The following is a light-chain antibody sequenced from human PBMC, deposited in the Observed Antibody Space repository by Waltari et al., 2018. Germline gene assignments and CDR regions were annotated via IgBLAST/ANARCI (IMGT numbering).Light chain of an antibody. J-gene: IGKJ3*01. V-gene: IGKV3-11*01. Sequence: EIVLTQSPVTLSLAPGERATLSCWASQSVGSSLAWYQQKPGQAPRLLMYDASNRATGVPARFNGSGSGTDFTLTIISLQSEDSAVYYCQQRSNWPPITFGQGTKVDI. CDR1: QSVGSS. CDR2: DAS. CDR3: QQRSNWPPIT.